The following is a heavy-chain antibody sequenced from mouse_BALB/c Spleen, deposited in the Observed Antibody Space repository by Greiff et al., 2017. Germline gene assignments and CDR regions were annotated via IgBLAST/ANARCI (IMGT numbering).Heavy chain of an antibody. V-gene: IGHV5-6-4*01. J-gene: IGHJ2*01. Sequence: EVKLMESGGGLVKPGGSLKLSCAASGFTFSSYTMSWVRQTPEKRLEWFATISSGGSYTYYPDSVKGRFTISRDNAKNTLYLQMSSLKSEDTAMYYCTREETARATCFDYWGQGTTRTVSS. CDR3: TREETARATCFDY. CDR2: ISSGGSYT. CDR1: GFTFSSYT. D-gene: IGHD3-2*01.